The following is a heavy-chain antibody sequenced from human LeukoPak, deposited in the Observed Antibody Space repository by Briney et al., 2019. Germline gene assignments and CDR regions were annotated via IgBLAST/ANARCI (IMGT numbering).Heavy chain of an antibody. CDR3: ARAGFGSSGWSRFDY. V-gene: IGHV3-53*01. Sequence: EGSLRLSCAASGFTVSSNYMSWVRQAPGKGLEWVSVIYSGGSTYYADSVKGRFTISRDNSKNTLYLQMNSLRAEDTAVYYCARAGFGSSGWSRFDYWGQGTLVTVSS. CDR2: IYSGGST. CDR1: GFTVSSNY. D-gene: IGHD6-19*01. J-gene: IGHJ4*02.